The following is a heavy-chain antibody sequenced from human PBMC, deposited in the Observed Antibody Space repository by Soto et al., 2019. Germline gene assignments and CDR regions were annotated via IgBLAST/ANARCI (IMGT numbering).Heavy chain of an antibody. J-gene: IGHJ4*02. V-gene: IGHV4-39*01. CDR2: MFYGVST. Sequence: NPSETLSLTCTVSGSSINSSGYYCCWIRQPPGKGLEWIGSMFYGVSTYYNPSLKSRVTVSVDTSKNQFSLNLRSVTAADTAVYYCARLPSRHLVDYWGQGTLVTVSS. D-gene: IGHD3-3*02. CDR3: ARLPSRHLVDY. CDR1: GSSINSSGYY.